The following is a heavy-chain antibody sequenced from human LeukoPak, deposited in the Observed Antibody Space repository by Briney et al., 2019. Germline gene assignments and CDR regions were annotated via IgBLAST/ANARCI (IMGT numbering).Heavy chain of an antibody. CDR2: IYTSGST. CDR3: ARVRLPVYSSSWYADYYFDY. V-gene: IGHV4-4*07. D-gene: IGHD6-13*01. Sequence: SETLSLTCTVSGGSISSYYWSWIRQPAGKGLEWIGRIYTSGSTNYNPSLKSRVTMSVDTSKNQFSLKLSSVTAADTAVYYCARVRLPVYSSSWYADYYFDYWGQGTLVTVSS. CDR1: GGSISSYY. J-gene: IGHJ4*02.